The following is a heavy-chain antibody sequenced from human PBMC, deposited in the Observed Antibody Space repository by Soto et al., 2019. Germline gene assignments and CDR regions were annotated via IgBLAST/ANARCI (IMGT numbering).Heavy chain of an antibody. CDR2: IYWNDDK. CDR1: GFSLSTSGVG. J-gene: IGHJ5*02. Sequence: SGPTLGNPLQTLTLTCTFSGFSLSTSGVGVGWIRQPPGKALEWLALIYWNDDKRYSPSLKSRLTITKDTSKNQVVLTMTNMDPVDTATYYCAHRPPIAAAGTIWFDPWGQGTLVTVSS. D-gene: IGHD6-13*01. V-gene: IGHV2-5*01. CDR3: AHRPPIAAAGTIWFDP.